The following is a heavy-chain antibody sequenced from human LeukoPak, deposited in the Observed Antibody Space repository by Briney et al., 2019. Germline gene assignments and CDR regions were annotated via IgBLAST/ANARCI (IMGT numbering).Heavy chain of an antibody. CDR1: GFTFSSYE. J-gene: IGHJ3*02. Sequence: GGSPRLSCAASGFTFSSYEMNWVRQAPGKGLEWVSYISSSGSTIYYADSVKGRFTISRDNAKNSLYLQMNSPRAEDTAVYYCARDRGYYDSSDGAFDIWGQGTMVTVSS. CDR2: ISSSGSTI. D-gene: IGHD3-22*01. CDR3: ARDRGYYDSSDGAFDI. V-gene: IGHV3-48*03.